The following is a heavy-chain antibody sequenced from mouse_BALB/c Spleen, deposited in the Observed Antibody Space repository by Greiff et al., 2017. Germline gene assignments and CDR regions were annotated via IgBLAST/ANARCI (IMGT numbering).Heavy chain of an antibody. V-gene: IGHV1-7*01. J-gene: IGHJ4*01. CDR3: ARGGNYMDY. CDR1: GYTFTSYW. CDR2: INPSTGYT. Sequence: QVQLKQSGAELAKPGASVKMSCKASGYTFTSYWMHWVKQRPGQGLEWIGYINPSTGYTEYNQKFKDKATLTADKSSSTAYMQLSSLTSEDSAVYYCARGGNYMDYWGQGTSVTVSS. D-gene: IGHD2-1*01.